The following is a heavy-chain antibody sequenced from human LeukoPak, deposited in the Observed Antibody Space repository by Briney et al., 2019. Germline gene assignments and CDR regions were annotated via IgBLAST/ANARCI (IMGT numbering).Heavy chain of an antibody. V-gene: IGHV4-34*01. D-gene: IGHD3-10*01. CDR3: ARFGWFRELFDY. J-gene: IGHJ4*02. CDR1: GGSFSGYY. CDR2: INHSGST. Sequence: SETLSITCAVYGGSFSGYYWSWIRQPPGKGLEWIGEINHSGSTNYNPSLKSRVTISVDTSKNQFSLKLSSVTAADTAVYYCARFGWFRELFDYWGQGTLVTVSS.